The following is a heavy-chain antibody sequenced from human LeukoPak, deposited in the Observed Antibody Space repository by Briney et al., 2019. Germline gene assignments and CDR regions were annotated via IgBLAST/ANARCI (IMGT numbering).Heavy chain of an antibody. CDR2: ISSSGSTR. V-gene: IGHV3-48*03. CDR1: GFTFSSYE. J-gene: IGHJ4*02. CDR3: ARGEAITGYYFDY. D-gene: IGHD1-14*01. Sequence: GGSLRLSCAASGFTFSSYEMSWVRQAPGQGLEWVSYISSSGSTRSCADSVKGRFTVSRDNAKNLLFLQMDSLRAEDTAVYYCARGEAITGYYFDYWGQGTLVTVPS.